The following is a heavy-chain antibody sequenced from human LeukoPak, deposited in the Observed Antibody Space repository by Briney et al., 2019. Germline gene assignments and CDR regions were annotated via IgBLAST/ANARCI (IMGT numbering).Heavy chain of an antibody. CDR2: IYHSGST. D-gene: IGHD2/OR15-2a*01. Sequence: SETLSLTGTVSGGSITSYYWSWIRQPPGKGLEWIGNIYHSGSTNYNHPLKSRVTISVETSKNQFSLRLRSVTAADTAVYYCARHIPGNPYFDYWGQGTLVTVSS. J-gene: IGHJ4*02. V-gene: IGHV4-59*08. CDR3: ARHIPGNPYFDY. CDR1: GGSITSYY.